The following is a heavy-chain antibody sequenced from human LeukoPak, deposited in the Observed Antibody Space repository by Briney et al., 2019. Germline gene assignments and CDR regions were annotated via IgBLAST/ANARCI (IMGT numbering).Heavy chain of an antibody. Sequence: GGSLRLSCAASGFTVITNDMTWVRQAPGKGLEWVSVYSDGNTKYADSVQGRFTISRDNSKNTLYLEMNSLSPNDTAVYYCARGVEPLAANTLAYWGQGTLVTVSS. CDR3: ARGVEPLAANTLAY. CDR2: YSDGNT. V-gene: IGHV3-53*01. J-gene: IGHJ4*02. D-gene: IGHD1-14*01. CDR1: GFTVITND.